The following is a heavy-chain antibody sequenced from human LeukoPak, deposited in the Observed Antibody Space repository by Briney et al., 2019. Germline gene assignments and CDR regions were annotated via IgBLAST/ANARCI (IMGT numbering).Heavy chain of an antibody. CDR1: VYTFTTYD. D-gene: IGHD2-15*01. Sequence: GASVTVSFMASVYTFTTYDINWVRQAAGQGLEWMGWMDPYSGNTGYAQKFQGRVTITRNTSISTAYMELSSLTSEDTAVYYCAREACSGNRCAKPRFDPWGQGTLVTVSS. V-gene: IGHV1-8*03. J-gene: IGHJ5*02. CDR2: MDPYSGNT. CDR3: AREACSGNRCAKPRFDP.